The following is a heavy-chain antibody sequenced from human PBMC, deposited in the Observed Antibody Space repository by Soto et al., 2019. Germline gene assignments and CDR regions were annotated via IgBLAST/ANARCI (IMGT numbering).Heavy chain of an antibody. D-gene: IGHD3-22*01. Sequence: GSLRLSCTAPGFTFGDYAMSWFRQAPGKWLEWVGFIRSKAYGRTTEYAASVKGRFTISRDDSKSIAYLQMNSLKTEDTAVYYCTRDHRENYYDSSGYYPYWGQGTLVTVSS. V-gene: IGHV3-49*03. CDR1: GFTFGDYA. J-gene: IGHJ4*02. CDR2: IRSKAYGRTT. CDR3: TRDHRENYYDSSGYYPY.